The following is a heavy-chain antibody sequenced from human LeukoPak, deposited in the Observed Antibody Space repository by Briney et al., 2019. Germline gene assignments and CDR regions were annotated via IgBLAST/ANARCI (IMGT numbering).Heavy chain of an antibody. CDR2: FDPSDSYT. D-gene: IGHD1-7*01. Sequence: GESLKISCKGSGYSFTSYWISWVRQMPGKGLEWMGRFDPSDSYTNYSPSFQGHVTISADKSISTAYLQWSSLKASDTAMYYCARHPEDNWNYLNRGAFDIWGQGTMVTVSS. CDR3: ARHPEDNWNYLNRGAFDI. J-gene: IGHJ3*02. CDR1: GYSFTSYW. V-gene: IGHV5-10-1*01.